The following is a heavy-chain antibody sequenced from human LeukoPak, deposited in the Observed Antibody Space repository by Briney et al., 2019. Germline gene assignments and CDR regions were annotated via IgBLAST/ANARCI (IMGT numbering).Heavy chain of an antibody. CDR1: GGTFSSYA. CDR2: IIPIFGTA. Sequence: SVKVSCKASGGTFSSYAISWVRQAPGQGLEWMGGIIPIFGTANYAQKFQGRVTITADESTSTAYMELSSLRSEDTAVYYCARGGDWQLLAPYYYYMDVWGKGTTVTVSS. V-gene: IGHV1-69*13. J-gene: IGHJ6*03. D-gene: IGHD2-15*01. CDR3: ARGGDWQLLAPYYYYMDV.